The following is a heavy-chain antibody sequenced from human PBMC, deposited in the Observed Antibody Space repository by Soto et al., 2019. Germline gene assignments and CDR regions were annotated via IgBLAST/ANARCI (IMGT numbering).Heavy chain of an antibody. Sequence: PMLLNPTQNRTLTCNFADFSLSTSGMDMGCIRQPPGKALEWLALIYCNDDKRYSPSLKSRLTITKDTSKNQVVLTMTNMDPVDTATYYCAHGYYDYVWGSYPLEYWGQGTLVTVSS. D-gene: IGHD3-16*02. CDR2: IYCNDDK. CDR3: AHGYYDYVWGSYPLEY. J-gene: IGHJ4*02. CDR1: DFSLSTSGMD. V-gene: IGHV2-5*01.